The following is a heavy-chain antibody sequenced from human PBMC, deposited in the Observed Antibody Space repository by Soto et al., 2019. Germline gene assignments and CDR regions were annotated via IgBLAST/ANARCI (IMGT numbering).Heavy chain of an antibody. CDR1: GFTFNSYS. D-gene: IGHD2-21*02. Sequence: GGSLRLSCAASGFTFNSYSMNWVRQAPGKGLEWVSSISSKSSYIYYAASVKGRFTISRDNAKNLLYMQMNSLRDDDTAVYFCARMPVTAYTQFGLDVWRQGTTVTVSS. V-gene: IGHV3-21*06. J-gene: IGHJ6*02. CDR2: ISSKSSYI. CDR3: ARMPVTAYTQFGLDV.